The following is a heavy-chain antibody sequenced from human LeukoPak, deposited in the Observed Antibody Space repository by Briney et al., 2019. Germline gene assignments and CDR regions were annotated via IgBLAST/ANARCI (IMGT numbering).Heavy chain of an antibody. CDR1: GFTFSSYS. CDR2: ISSSSSYI. J-gene: IGHJ6*03. V-gene: IGHV3-21*01. Sequence: GGSLRLSCAASGFTFSSYSMNWVRQAPGKGLEWVSSISSSSSYIYYTDSVKGRFTISRDNAKNSLYLQMNSLRAEDTAVYYCARDGEYIVATTRIPYYYYMDVWGKGTTVTISS. D-gene: IGHD5-12*01. CDR3: ARDGEYIVATTRIPYYYYMDV.